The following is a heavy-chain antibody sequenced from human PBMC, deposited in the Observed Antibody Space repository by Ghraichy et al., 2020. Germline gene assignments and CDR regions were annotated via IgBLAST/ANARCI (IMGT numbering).Heavy chain of an antibody. V-gene: IGHV4-61*01. CDR1: GGSVSSGSYY. J-gene: IGHJ6*02. CDR3: ARQPSMSNYYGMDV. Sequence: SETLSLTCTVSGGSVSSGSYYWSWIRQPPGKGLEWIGYIYYSGSTNYNPSLKSRVTISVDTSKNQFSLKLSSVTAADTAVYYCARQPSMSNYYGMDVWGQGSTVTVSS. D-gene: IGHD2/OR15-2a*01. CDR2: IYYSGST.